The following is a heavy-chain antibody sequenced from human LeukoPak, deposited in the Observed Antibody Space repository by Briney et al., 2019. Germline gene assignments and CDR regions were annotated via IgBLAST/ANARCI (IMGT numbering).Heavy chain of an antibody. J-gene: IGHJ4*02. V-gene: IGHV1-8*01. D-gene: IGHD3-16*02. CDR3: ARVRAMITFGGVIDHFDY. CDR2: MNPNSGNT. Sequence: WASVKVSCKASGYTFTSYDINWVRQATGQGLEWMGWMNPNSGNTGYAQKFQGRVTMTRNTSISTAYMELSSLRSEDTAVYYCARVRAMITFGGVIDHFDYWGQGTLVTVSS. CDR1: GYTFTSYD.